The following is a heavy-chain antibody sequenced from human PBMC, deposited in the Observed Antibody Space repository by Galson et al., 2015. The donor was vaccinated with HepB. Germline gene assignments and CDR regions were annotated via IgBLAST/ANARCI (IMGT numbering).Heavy chain of an antibody. CDR2: IIPIFGTA. Sequence: SVKVSCKASGGTFSSYAISWVRQAPGQGLEWMGGIIPIFGTANYAQKFQGGVTITADESTSTAYMELSSLRSEDTAVYYCARDPGTYYYDSSGYQNWFDPWGQGTLVTVSS. J-gene: IGHJ5*02. CDR3: ARDPGTYYYDSSGYQNWFDP. D-gene: IGHD3-22*01. V-gene: IGHV1-69*13. CDR1: GGTFSSYA.